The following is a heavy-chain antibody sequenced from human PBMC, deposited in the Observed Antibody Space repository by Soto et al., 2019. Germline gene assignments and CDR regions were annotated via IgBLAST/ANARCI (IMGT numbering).Heavy chain of an antibody. CDR1: GFTFNSYS. CDR3: APHSGYYDY. Sequence: GGSLRLSCAASGFTFNSYSMNWVRQAPGKGLEWVSYISSGSSTIFYADSVKGRFTISRDNAKNSLYLQMNSLRAEDTAVYYCAPHSGYYDYWGQGTLVTVS. CDR2: ISSGSSTI. J-gene: IGHJ4*02. V-gene: IGHV3-48*01. D-gene: IGHD3-22*01.